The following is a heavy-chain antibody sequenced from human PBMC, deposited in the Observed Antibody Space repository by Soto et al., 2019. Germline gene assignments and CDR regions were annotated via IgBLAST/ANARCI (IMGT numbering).Heavy chain of an antibody. J-gene: IGHJ6*02. CDR1: GDSISSSSYY. V-gene: IGHV4-39*01. CDR3: ARHQPVTTSDYYYGMYV. Sequence: SETLSLTCTVSGDSISSSSYYWGWIRQPPGKGLEWIGSIYYSGSTYYNPSLKSRVTISVDTSKNQFSLKLSSVTAADTAVYYCARHQPVTTSDYYYGMYVWRQGTTVTVSS. D-gene: IGHD4-17*01. CDR2: IYYSGST.